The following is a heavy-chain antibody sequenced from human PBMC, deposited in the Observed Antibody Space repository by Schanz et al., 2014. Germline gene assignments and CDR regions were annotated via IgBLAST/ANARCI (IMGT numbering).Heavy chain of an antibody. CDR1: GFNFSNYD. J-gene: IGHJ4*02. CDR3: ARRNFYDKSAAFDY. Sequence: GQLVESGGGVVQPGRSLRLSCAASGFNFSNYDIHWVRQAPGKGLEWVGHSRNKGHSYTSEYAASVKGRFTISRDESESSLYLQMDSLKTEDTAVYYCARRNFYDKSAAFDYWGQGSLVTVSS. V-gene: IGHV3-72*01. D-gene: IGHD3-9*01. CDR2: SRNKGHSYTS.